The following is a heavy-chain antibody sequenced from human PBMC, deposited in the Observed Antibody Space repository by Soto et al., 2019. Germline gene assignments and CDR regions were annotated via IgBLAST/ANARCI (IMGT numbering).Heavy chain of an antibody. V-gene: IGHV4-31*01. D-gene: IGHD2-15*01. J-gene: IGHJ4*02. Sequence: QVQLQESGPGLVKPSQTLSLTCTVSGDSISSGGYYWSWIRQHPGKGLEWIGYIYYSGSTYYNPSLKSPVIISVDTSKNQFALKLSSVTAADTAVYYCARGSTVAAILFDYWGQGTLVTVSS. CDR3: ARGSTVAAILFDY. CDR1: GDSISSGGYY. CDR2: IYYSGST.